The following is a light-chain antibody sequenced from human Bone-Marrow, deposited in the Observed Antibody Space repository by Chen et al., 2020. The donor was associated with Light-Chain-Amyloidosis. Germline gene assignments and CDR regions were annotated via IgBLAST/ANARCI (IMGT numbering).Light chain of an antibody. CDR3: AAWDGSLSGYV. CDR2: RNN. V-gene: IGLV1-47*01. CDR1: SSNIGINY. J-gene: IGLJ1*01. Sequence: QSVLTQPPSASGTPGQRVTISCSGASSNIGINYVYWYQSFPGAAPNLLSHRNNQRPSGVPDRLAASKSGTSAFLAISGRRSEDGADYYCAAWDGSLSGYVFGTGTKVIVL.